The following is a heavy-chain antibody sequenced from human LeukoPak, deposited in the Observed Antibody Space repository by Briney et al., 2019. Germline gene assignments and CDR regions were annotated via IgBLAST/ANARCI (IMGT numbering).Heavy chain of an antibody. Sequence: LESLSLTCTVSGGSISRHYWSWIRQPPGKGLEWIGYIYYSGSTNYNPSLKSRVTISVDTSKNQFSLKLSSVTAADTAVYYCARASRLRYFDWLLANWFDPWGQGTLVTVSS. CDR1: GGSISRHY. D-gene: IGHD3-9*01. CDR3: ARASRLRYFDWLLANWFDP. J-gene: IGHJ5*02. V-gene: IGHV4-59*11. CDR2: IYYSGST.